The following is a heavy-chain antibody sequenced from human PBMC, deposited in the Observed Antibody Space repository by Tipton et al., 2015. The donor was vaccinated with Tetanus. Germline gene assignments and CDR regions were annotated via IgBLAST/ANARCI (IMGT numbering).Heavy chain of an antibody. CDR3: ARRSYCSSSRCFDAFDL. D-gene: IGHD2-2*01. CDR2: IFHSGST. Sequence: TLSLTCTASGGSMSNNYWSWIRQPPGKGLEWIAYIFHSGSTNYSPSLKSRVAISMDTSKNQIPLKLSSVTAADTAVYYCARRSYCSSSRCFDAFDLWGQGTMVTVSS. J-gene: IGHJ3*01. V-gene: IGHV4-59*01. CDR1: GGSMSNNY.